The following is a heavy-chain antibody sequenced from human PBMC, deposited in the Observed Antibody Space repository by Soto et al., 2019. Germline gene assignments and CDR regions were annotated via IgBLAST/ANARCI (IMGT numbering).Heavy chain of an antibody. V-gene: IGHV3-21*01. Sequence: EVQLVESGGGLVKPGGSLRLSCAASGFTFSDYSMNWVRQAPGKGLEWVSSITASSGYIYYADSVKGRFTISRDNAKNSLYLQMNSLRAEDTAVYYCARGRAAGSVSFDYWGQGTLVTVSS. CDR3: ARGRAAGSVSFDY. D-gene: IGHD6-13*01. J-gene: IGHJ4*02. CDR2: ITASSGYI. CDR1: GFTFSDYS.